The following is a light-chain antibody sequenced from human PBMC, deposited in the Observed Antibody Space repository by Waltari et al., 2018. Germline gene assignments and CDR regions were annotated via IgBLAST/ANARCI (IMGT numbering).Light chain of an antibody. Sequence: SSELTQDSAVSVAMGQTVRITCQGDSLRSYYASWYQQRPGQAPILVMYDKNNRPSGGPDRFSGSSSDDAASLTITGAQAEDEGSYYCHSRDGSGVGGSFGGGTKLTVL. CDR1: SLRSYY. J-gene: IGLJ2*01. V-gene: IGLV3-19*01. CDR2: DKN. CDR3: HSRDGSGVGGS.